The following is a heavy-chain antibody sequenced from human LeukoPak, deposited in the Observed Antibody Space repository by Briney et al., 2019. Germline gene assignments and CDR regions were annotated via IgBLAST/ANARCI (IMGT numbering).Heavy chain of an antibody. V-gene: IGHV3-30*02. J-gene: IGHJ4*02. Sequence: GGSLRLSCAASGFIFSRYSMNWVRQAPGKGLESVAFIVFDGNNKYYADSVRGRFTISRDNSKNTLYLQMNGLKLDDTAVYYCGKDFDYWGQGTLVAVSS. CDR1: GFIFSRYS. CDR2: IVFDGNNK. CDR3: GKDFDY.